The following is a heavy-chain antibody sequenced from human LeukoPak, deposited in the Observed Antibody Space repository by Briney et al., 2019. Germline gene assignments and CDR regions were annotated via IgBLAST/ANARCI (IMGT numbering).Heavy chain of an antibody. CDR2: ISNSGSTK. Sequence: GGSLRLSCAASGFTFSDYEMNWIRQAPGKGLEWISYISNSGSTKYYADSVKGRFTISRDNAKNSVYLQLNSLRAEDTALYYCAAVIDYWGQGTLVTVSS. V-gene: IGHV3-48*03. CDR3: AAVIDY. CDR1: GFTFSDYE. J-gene: IGHJ4*02.